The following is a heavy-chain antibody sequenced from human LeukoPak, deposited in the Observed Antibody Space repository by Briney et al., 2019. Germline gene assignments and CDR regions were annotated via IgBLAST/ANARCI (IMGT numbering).Heavy chain of an antibody. J-gene: IGHJ4*02. CDR2: FYASGTT. CDR3: AKDVYSSGWSIIDY. V-gene: IGHV4-4*07. D-gene: IGHD6-19*01. CDR1: GGSIVSHY. Sequence: SETLSLTCTVSGGSIVSHYWNWIRQPAGRGLEWIGRFYASGTTNTSPSLKSRVTMSVDTSKNQFSLKLSSVTAADTAVYYCAKDVYSSGWSIIDYWGQGTLVTVSS.